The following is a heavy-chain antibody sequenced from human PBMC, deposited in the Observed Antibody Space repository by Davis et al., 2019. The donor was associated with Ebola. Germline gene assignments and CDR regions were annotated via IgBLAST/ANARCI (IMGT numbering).Heavy chain of an antibody. D-gene: IGHD6-19*01. CDR1: GFIFRNYV. CDR2: FGTGGDT. Sequence: GESLKISCETSGFIFRNYVMSWVRQAPGKGLEWVSTFGTGGDTYYADSVKGRFAISRDNSKNSLYLQMNSLRDEDTAVYYCARAIAVAGMIYYYGMDVWGKGTTVTVSS. CDR3: ARAIAVAGMIYYYGMDV. J-gene: IGHJ6*04. V-gene: IGHV3-23*01.